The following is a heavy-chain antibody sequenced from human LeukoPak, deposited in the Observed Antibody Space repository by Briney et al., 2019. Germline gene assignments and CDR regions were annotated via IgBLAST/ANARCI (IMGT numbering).Heavy chain of an antibody. V-gene: IGHV3-53*05. CDR2: IYIGGRT. D-gene: IGHD6-6*01. CDR3: AKDPGQLVKTFDY. CDR1: GFTVSTNY. J-gene: IGHJ4*02. Sequence: PGGSLRLSCAASGFTVSTNYMSWVRQAPGKGLEWVSVIYIGGRTYYADSVKGRFTISRDNSKNTLYLQMNSLRAEDTAVYYCAKDPGQLVKTFDYWGQGTLVTVSS.